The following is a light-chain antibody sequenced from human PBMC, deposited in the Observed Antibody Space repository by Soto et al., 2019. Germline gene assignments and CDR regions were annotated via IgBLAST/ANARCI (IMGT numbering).Light chain of an antibody. CDR2: DAS. CDR1: QSVSIT. Sequence: EIVITQTPVSLSVCPGEIATLSCRASQSVSITLAWYQQTPGQAPRLLIYDASTRATGIPARFSGSGSGTEFTLTISSLQSKDFAVYYCQQYNNWHPLTFGGGTKVDIK. V-gene: IGKV3D-15*01. CDR3: QQYNNWHPLT. J-gene: IGKJ4*01.